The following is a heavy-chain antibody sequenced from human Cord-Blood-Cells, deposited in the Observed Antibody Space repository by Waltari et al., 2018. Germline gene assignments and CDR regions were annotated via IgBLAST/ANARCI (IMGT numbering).Heavy chain of an antibody. CDR2: IWYDGSNK. V-gene: IGHV3-33*01. CDR1: GFTFSSYG. J-gene: IGHJ2*01. D-gene: IGHD1-26*01. CDR3: ARDMGATTWWYFDL. Sequence: GFTFSSYGMHWVRQAPGKGLEWVAVIWYDGSNKYYADSVKGRFTISRDNSKNTLYLQMNSLRAEDTAVYYCARDMGATTWWYFDLWGRGTLVTVSS.